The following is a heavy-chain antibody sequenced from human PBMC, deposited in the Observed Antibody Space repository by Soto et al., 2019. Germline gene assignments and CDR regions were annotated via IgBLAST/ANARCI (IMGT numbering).Heavy chain of an antibody. Sequence: EVQLVESGGGLVQPGRSLRLACAASGFTFDQYTMHWVRQAPGKGLEWVSSITWHSGTIGYADSVKGRFTISRDNAKNSLYLQMNSLRGDDTALYYCAKEMTTFGDFNYYYMDVWGNGTTVTVSS. D-gene: IGHD3-16*01. J-gene: IGHJ6*03. CDR1: GFTFDQYT. CDR3: AKEMTTFGDFNYYYMDV. CDR2: ITWHSGTI. V-gene: IGHV3-9*01.